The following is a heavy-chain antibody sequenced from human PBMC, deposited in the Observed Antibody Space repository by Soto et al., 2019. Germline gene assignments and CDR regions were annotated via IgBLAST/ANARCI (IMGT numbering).Heavy chain of an antibody. CDR3: ARVGAPGGYYYYFDY. CDR1: GFRFSSYW. V-gene: IGHV3-7*01. D-gene: IGHD3-22*01. CDR2: IKEDGSEK. J-gene: IGHJ4*02. Sequence: GGSLRLSCAASGFRFSSYWMSWVRQAPGKGLEWVANIKEDGSEKYYVDSVKGRFSISRDNAKNSLYLQMNSLRAEDTAVYYCARVGAPGGYYYYFDYWGRGTHVTVSS.